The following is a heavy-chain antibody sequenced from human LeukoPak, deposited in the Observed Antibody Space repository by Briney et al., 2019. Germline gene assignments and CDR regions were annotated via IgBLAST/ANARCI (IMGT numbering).Heavy chain of an antibody. CDR3: ARETSAPRYFDL. J-gene: IGHJ2*01. CDR2: ISSSSSYI. CDR1: GFTFNYAW. V-gene: IGHV3-21*01. Sequence: GGSLRLSCRASGFTFNYAWMNWVRQAPGKGLEWVSSISSSSSYIYYADSVKGRFTISRDNAKNSLYLQLNSLRAEDTAVYYCARETSAPRYFDLWGRGTLVTVSS.